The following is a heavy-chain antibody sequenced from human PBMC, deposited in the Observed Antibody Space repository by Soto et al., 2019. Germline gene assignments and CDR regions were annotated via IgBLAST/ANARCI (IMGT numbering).Heavy chain of an antibody. V-gene: IGHV3-53*01. J-gene: IGHJ3*02. CDR1: GFTVSSNY. Sequence: EVQLVESGGGLIQPGGSLRLSCAASGFTVSSNYMSWVRQAPGKGLEWVSVIYSGGSTYYADSVKGRFTISRDNSKNTLYLQMNSLRAEDTAVYYCARDCSSTSCCMRDAFDIWGQGTMVTVSS. CDR3: ARDCSSTSCCMRDAFDI. D-gene: IGHD2-2*01. CDR2: IYSGGST.